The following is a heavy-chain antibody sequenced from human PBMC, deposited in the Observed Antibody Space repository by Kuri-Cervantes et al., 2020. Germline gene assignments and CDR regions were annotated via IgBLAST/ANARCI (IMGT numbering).Heavy chain of an antibody. Sequence: GGSLRLSCAVSGYSISSGYYWGWIRQPPGKGLEWVAYIASDGNRKYYSDSVKGRFIVSRDTSKNTLYLQMNSLRAEDTAVYYCAKDLADSSGWSVGYMDVWGKGTTVTVSS. V-gene: IGHV3-30*02. D-gene: IGHD6-19*01. CDR1: GYSISSGYY. J-gene: IGHJ6*03. CDR2: IASDGNRK. CDR3: AKDLADSSGWSVGYMDV.